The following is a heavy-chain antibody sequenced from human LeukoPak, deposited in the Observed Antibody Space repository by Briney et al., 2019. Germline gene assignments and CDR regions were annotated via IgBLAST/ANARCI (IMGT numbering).Heavy chain of an antibody. D-gene: IGHD6-6*01. CDR3: ARRSSSSFYYYYMDV. Sequence: AGGSLRLSCAASGFTFDDYGMSWVRQAPGKGLEWVSGINWNGGSTGYADSVKGRFTISRDNAKNSLYLQMNSLRAEDTALYYCARRSSSSFYYYYMDVWGKGTTVTVSS. CDR1: GFTFDDYG. V-gene: IGHV3-20*04. J-gene: IGHJ6*03. CDR2: INWNGGST.